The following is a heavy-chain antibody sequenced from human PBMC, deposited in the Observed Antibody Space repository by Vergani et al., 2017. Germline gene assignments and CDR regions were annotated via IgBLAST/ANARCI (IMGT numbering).Heavy chain of an antibody. CDR2: IIPIFGTA. J-gene: IGHJ3*02. V-gene: IGHV1-69*14. CDR1: GGTFSSYA. Sequence: QVQLVQSGAEVKKPGSSVKVSCKASGGTFSSYAISWVRQAPGQGLEWMGRIIPIFGTANYAQKFQGRVTITADKSTSTAYIELSSLRSEDTAVYYCARNPPNYDFWSGYIARTPFDIWGQGTMVTVSS. CDR3: ARNPPNYDFWSGYIARTPFDI. D-gene: IGHD3-3*01.